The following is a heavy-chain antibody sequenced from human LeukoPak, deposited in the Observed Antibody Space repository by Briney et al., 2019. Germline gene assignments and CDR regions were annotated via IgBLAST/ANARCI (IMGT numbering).Heavy chain of an antibody. J-gene: IGHJ4*02. D-gene: IGHD2-2*01. Sequence: GGSLRLSCAASGFTFSSYSMNWVRQAPGKGLEWVSVIYSGGSTYYADSVKGRFTISRDNSKNTLYLQMNSLRAEDTAVYYCARVPRYCSSTSCYDYWGQGTLVTVSS. CDR1: GFTFSSYS. CDR2: IYSGGST. V-gene: IGHV3-53*01. CDR3: ARVPRYCSSTSCYDY.